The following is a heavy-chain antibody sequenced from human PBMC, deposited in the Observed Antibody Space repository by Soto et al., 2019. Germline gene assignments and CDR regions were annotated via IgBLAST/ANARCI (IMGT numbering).Heavy chain of an antibody. CDR1: GGSISSSY. CDR3: ARDNSTSFDY. D-gene: IGHD2-2*01. J-gene: IGHJ4*02. Sequence: SETLSLTCTVSGGSISSSYWSWIRQPPGKGLEFIGYVSYSGSSSYNPSLKSRVTISVDTSKNQFSLKLSSVTAADTAVYYCARDNSTSFDYWGQGTLVTVSS. CDR2: VSYSGSS. V-gene: IGHV4-59*01.